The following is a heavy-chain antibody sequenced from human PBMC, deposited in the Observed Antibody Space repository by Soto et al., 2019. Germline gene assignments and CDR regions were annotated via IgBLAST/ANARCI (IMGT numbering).Heavy chain of an antibody. J-gene: IGHJ4*02. CDR1: GGSIRSGDYY. Sequence: PSETLSLTCTVSGGSIRSGDYYWSWIRQHPGKGLEWIGFIYYSGSTYYNPSLTSRVTISVDTSKSQFSLQLSSVTAADTAVYYCARVRWFDERNPDYWGQGTLVTVSS. V-gene: IGHV4-31*03. D-gene: IGHD3-10*01. CDR2: IYYSGST. CDR3: ARVRWFDERNPDY.